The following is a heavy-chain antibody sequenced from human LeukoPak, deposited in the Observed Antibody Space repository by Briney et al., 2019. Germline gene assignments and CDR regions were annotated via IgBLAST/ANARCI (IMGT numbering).Heavy chain of an antibody. CDR2: ISGSGGST. D-gene: IGHD4-17*01. CDR3: AREHGDYVPNYFDY. Sequence: GGSLRLSCAASGFTFSSYGMSWVRQAPGKGLEWVSAISGSGGSTHYADSVKGRFTISRDNSKNTLYLQMNSLRAEDTAVYYCAREHGDYVPNYFDYWGQGTLVTVSS. J-gene: IGHJ4*02. CDR1: GFTFSSYG. V-gene: IGHV3-23*01.